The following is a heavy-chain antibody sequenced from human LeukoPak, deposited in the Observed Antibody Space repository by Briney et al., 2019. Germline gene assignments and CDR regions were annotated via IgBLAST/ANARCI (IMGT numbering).Heavy chain of an antibody. J-gene: IGHJ5*02. Sequence: ASVKVSCKASGGTFSSYAISWVRQAPGQGLEWMGGIIPIFGTANYAQKFQGRVTITADESTSTAYMELSSLRSEDTAVYYCARGGLRFCCSGGSCYLNWFDPWGQGTLVTVSS. CDR2: IIPIFGTA. CDR3: ARGGLRFCCSGGSCYLNWFDP. V-gene: IGHV1-69*13. CDR1: GGTFSSYA. D-gene: IGHD2-15*01.